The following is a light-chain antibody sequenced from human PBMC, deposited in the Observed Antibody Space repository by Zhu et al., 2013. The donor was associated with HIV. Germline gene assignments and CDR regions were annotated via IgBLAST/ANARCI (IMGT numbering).Light chain of an antibody. CDR3: QHVNNNAA. CDR1: QGIRTD. J-gene: IGKJ3*01. V-gene: IGKV1-6*01. CDR2: GAS. Sequence: AIQMTQSPSSLSASVGDRVTITCRASQGIRTDLGWYQQKPGKAPKLLIFGASALQSGVPSRFIGSGTGTEFTLTIIRLQPEDFATYYCQHVNNNAAFGPGTNLDV.